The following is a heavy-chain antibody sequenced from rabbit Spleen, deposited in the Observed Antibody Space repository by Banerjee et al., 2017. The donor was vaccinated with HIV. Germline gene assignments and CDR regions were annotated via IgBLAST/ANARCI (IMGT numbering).Heavy chain of an antibody. D-gene: IGHD4-1*01. CDR3: VREVAAKFNL. CDR2: IDTGSSGFT. CDR1: GVSFSGDSY. Sequence: QSLEESGGDLVKPGASLTLTCIASGVSFSGDSYMCWVRQAPGKGLEWIACIDTGSSGFTYFASWAKGRFTISKTSSTTVTLQMTSLTAADTATYFCVREVAAKFNLWGPGTLVTVS. V-gene: IGHV1S40*01. J-gene: IGHJ4*01.